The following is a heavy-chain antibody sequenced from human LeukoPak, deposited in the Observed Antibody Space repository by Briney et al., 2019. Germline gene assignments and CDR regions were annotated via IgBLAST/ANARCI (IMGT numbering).Heavy chain of an antibody. V-gene: IGHV3-30*04. Sequence: GGSLRLSCAASGFTFSSYAMHWVRQAPGKGLEWVAVISYDGSNKYYADSVKGRFTISRDNSKNTLYLQINSLRAEDTAVYYCARGPAYYYDSSGYSLDCWGQGTLVTVSS. CDR1: GFTFSSYA. CDR2: ISYDGSNK. J-gene: IGHJ4*02. D-gene: IGHD3-22*01. CDR3: ARGPAYYYDSSGYSLDC.